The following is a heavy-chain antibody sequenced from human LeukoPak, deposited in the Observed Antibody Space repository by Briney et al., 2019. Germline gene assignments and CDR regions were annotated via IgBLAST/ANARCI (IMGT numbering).Heavy chain of an antibody. CDR3: ARDQPPGIAAAGTLAFDY. J-gene: IGHJ4*02. V-gene: IGHV3-30*19. Sequence: GGSLRLSCAASGFIFSNYGMHWVRQAPGKGLEWAAVISYDGSNKYYADSVKGRFTISRDNSKNTLYLQMNSLRAEDTAVYYCARDQPPGIAAAGTLAFDYWGQGTLVTVSS. D-gene: IGHD6-13*01. CDR2: ISYDGSNK. CDR1: GFIFSNYG.